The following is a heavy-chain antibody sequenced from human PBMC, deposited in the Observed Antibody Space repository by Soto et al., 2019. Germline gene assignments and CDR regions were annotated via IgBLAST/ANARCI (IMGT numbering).Heavy chain of an antibody. CDR3: AKDRSGYNYDAFDM. CDR1: GFTFSSYG. V-gene: IGHV3-23*01. J-gene: IGHJ3*02. D-gene: IGHD5-12*01. CDR2: ISGSGGGT. Sequence: DVQLLESGGGLVQPGGSLRLSCAASGFTFSSYGMSWVRQAPGKGLEWVSTISGSGGGTFYAGSVKGRFTVSRDNSRDIHFLQMNSLRDEDTAVYYCAKDRSGYNYDAFDMWGQGTVVTVSS.